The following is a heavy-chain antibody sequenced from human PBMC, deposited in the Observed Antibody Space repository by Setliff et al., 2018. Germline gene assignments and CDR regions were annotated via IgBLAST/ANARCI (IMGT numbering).Heavy chain of an antibody. CDR3: ARLGITMVKGVIPDY. V-gene: IGHV3-7*03. D-gene: IGHD3-10*01. CDR1: GFAFSTYG. CDR2: INPDGSEK. J-gene: IGHJ4*02. Sequence: GGSLRLSCVASGFAFSTYGMHWVRQAPGKGLEWLASINPDGSEKYYVDSVKGRFTISRDNAKNSLSLQMNGLRPEDTAVYYCARLGITMVKGVIPDYWGQGTLVTSPQ.